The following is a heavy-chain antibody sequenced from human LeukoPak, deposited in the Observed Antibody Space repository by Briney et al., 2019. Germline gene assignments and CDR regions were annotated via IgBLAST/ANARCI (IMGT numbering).Heavy chain of an antibody. CDR2: IKQDGSEK. V-gene: IGHV3-7*01. D-gene: IGHD2-15*01. CDR1: GFTFSSYW. Sequence: PGGSLRLSCAASGFTFSSYWMSWVRQAPGKGLEWVANIKQDGSEKYYVDSVKGRFTISRDNAKNSLYLQMNSLRAEDTAVYYCARDRKVVESDYFDYWGQGTLVTVSS. CDR3: ARDRKVVESDYFDY. J-gene: IGHJ4*02.